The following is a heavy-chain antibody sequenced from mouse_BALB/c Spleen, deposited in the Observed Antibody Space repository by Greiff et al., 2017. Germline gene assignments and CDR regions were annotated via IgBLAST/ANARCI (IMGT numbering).Heavy chain of an antibody. J-gene: IGHJ3*01. Sequence: EVQLQQSGPSLVKPSQTLSLTCSVTGDSITSGSWNWIRQCHGNKLEYMGYIIYNGSTYYNPPLKSRISITRDTSKNQYYLQLNSVTTEDTATYYCARDSCAYWGQGTLVTVSA. CDR2: IIYNGST. V-gene: IGHV3-8*02. CDR3: ARDSCAY. CDR1: GDSITSGS.